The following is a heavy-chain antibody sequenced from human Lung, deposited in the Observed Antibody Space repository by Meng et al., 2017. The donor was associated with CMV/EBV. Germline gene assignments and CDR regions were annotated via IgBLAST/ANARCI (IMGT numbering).Heavy chain of an antibody. CDR3: ARDSPSLYSSSPGIDF. D-gene: IGHD6-6*01. V-gene: IGHV1-18*01. Sequence: SXXVSXXTSGYTFTSYGISWVRQAPGQGLEWMGWISVYTDNTSSAQKYQGRLTMTTDTSTSTAYMEVRSLRSDDTAVYYCARDSPSLYSSSPGIDFWCQGTLVTVSS. J-gene: IGHJ4*02. CDR2: ISVYTDNT. CDR1: GYTFTSYG.